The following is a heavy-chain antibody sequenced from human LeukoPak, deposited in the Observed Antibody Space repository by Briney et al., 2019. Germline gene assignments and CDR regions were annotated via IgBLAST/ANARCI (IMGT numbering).Heavy chain of an antibody. D-gene: IGHD6-19*01. Sequence: RSLRLSCAASGFTFSSYGMHWVRQAPGKGLEWVAVISHDGSNKYYADSVKGRFTISRDNSKNTLYLQMNSLRAEGTAVYYCARDRFSSAWYVGYYYYYGMDVWGQGTTVTVSS. CDR1: GFTFSSYG. J-gene: IGHJ6*02. CDR3: ARDRFSSAWYVGYYYYYGMDV. CDR2: ISHDGSNK. V-gene: IGHV3-30-3*01.